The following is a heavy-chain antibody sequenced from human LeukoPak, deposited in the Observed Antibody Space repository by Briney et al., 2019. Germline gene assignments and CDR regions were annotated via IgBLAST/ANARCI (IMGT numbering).Heavy chain of an antibody. V-gene: IGHV3-30*02. J-gene: IGHJ4*02. CDR3: AKLLNDYGDYYFDY. CDR1: GFTFSRYG. CDR2: IRYDGSNK. Sequence: GGSLRLSCAASGFTFSRYGMHWVRQAPGKGLEWVAFIRYDGSNKYYADSVKGRFTISRDNSKNTLYLQMNSLRAEDTAVYYCAKLLNDYGDYYFDYWGQGTLVTVSS. D-gene: IGHD4-17*01.